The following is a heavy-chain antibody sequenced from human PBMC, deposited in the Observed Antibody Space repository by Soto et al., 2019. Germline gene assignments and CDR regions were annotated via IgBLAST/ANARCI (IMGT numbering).Heavy chain of an antibody. CDR3: ARWGPDKVLDY. D-gene: IGHD3-16*01. J-gene: IGHJ4*02. V-gene: IGHV3-33*01. CDR1: GFTFSSHG. CDR2: MWYDGSKK. Sequence: QVQLVESGGGVVQPGRSLRVSCAASGFTFSSHGMHWVRQAPGKGLGWVAVMWYDGSKKYYGESVKGRFIISRDNSKNTVDLQMNSLRAEDTAIYYCARWGPDKVLDYWGQGTLVTVSS.